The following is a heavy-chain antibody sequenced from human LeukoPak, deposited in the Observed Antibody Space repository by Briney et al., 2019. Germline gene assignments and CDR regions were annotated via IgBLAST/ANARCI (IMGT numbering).Heavy chain of an antibody. Sequence: GGSLRLSCAASGFTFSSYGMSWVRQAPGKGLEWVSAISGSGGSTYYADSVKGRFTISRDNSKNTLYLRMNSLRAEDTAVYYCAKVPTRPIYYYYMDVWGKGTTVTISS. J-gene: IGHJ6*03. V-gene: IGHV3-23*01. CDR3: AKVPTRPIYYYYMDV. CDR2: ISGSGGST. CDR1: GFTFSSYG.